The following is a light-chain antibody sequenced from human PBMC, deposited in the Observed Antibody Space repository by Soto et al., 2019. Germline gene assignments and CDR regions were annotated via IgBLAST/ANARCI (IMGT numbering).Light chain of an antibody. CDR2: DNY. CDR3: ATWDSSLRAVV. CDR1: SSNIGNNY. J-gene: IGLJ2*01. V-gene: IGLV1-51*01. Sequence: QSVLTQPPSVSATPGQKVTISCSGSSSNIGNNYVSWYQQFPGAAPKLLIYDNYWRPSGIPDRFSASKSGTSATLGITGLQTGDEADYYCATWDSSLRAVVVGGGTKLTVL.